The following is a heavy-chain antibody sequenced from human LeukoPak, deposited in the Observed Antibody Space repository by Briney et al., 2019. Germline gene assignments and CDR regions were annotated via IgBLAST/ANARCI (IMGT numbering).Heavy chain of an antibody. CDR2: ISSSGSTI. J-gene: IGHJ3*02. D-gene: IGHD3-9*01. CDR1: GFTFSSYE. CDR3: AREMRDWYYDILTGRNAFDI. V-gene: IGHV3-48*03. Sequence: GGSLRLSRAASGFTFSSYEMNWVRQAPGKGLEWVSYISSSGSTIYYADSVKGRFTISRDNAKNSLYLQMNSLRAEDTAVYYCAREMRDWYYDILTGRNAFDIWGQGTMVTVSS.